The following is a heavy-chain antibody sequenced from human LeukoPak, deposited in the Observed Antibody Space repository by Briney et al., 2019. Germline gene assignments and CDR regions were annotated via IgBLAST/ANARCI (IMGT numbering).Heavy chain of an antibody. J-gene: IGHJ6*02. CDR2: INPSGGST. CDR1: GYTFISYY. CDR3: ARPQGPSRQYYYYAMDV. V-gene: IGHV1-46*01. Sequence: GASVKVSCKASGYTFISYYIHWVRQGPGQGLEWMGIINPSGGSTSYAQRFQGRVTMTRDTSTSTVHMELRSLRSEDTAVYYCARPQGPSRQYYYYAMDVWGQGTTVTVSS.